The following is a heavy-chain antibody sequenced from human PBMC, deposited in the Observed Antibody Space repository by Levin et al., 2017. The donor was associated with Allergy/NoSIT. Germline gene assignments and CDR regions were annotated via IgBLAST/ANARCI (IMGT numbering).Heavy chain of an antibody. D-gene: IGHD3-22*01. CDR2: IYYSGST. V-gene: IGHV4-39*01. CDR3: ARQPSLLYDSSGYLGTLPGTFDY. CDR1: GGSISSSSYY. Sequence: KTSETLSLTCTVSGGSISSSSYYWGWIRQPPGTGLEWIGSIYYSGSTYYNPSLKSRVTISVDTSKNQFSLKLSSVTAADTAVYYCARQPSLLYDSSGYLGTLPGTFDYWGQGTLVTVSS. J-gene: IGHJ4*02.